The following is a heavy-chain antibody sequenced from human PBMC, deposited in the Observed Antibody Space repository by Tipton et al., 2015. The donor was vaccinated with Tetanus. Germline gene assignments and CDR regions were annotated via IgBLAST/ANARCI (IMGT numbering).Heavy chain of an antibody. CDR3: ARRRSAVLSGGYHWYFDL. J-gene: IGHJ2*01. D-gene: IGHD2-15*01. V-gene: IGHV5-51*01. CDR1: GYNFSHYS. CDR2: VDPRDSQA. Sequence: VQLVQSGAEVRKPGESLKISCQGSGYNFSHYSIGWVRQMPGRGLEWMGIVDPRDSQATYGPSFQAQVTIPADRSINVAYLQWGRLKASDAGMYYCARRRSAVLSGGYHWYFDLWGRGTLVGVSS.